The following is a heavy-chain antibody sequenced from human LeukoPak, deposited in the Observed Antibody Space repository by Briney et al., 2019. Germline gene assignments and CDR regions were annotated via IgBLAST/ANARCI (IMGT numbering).Heavy chain of an antibody. Sequence: SETLSLTCAVYGGSFSGYYWSWIRQPPGKGLEWIGEINHSGSTNYNPSLKSRVTISVDTSKNQFSLKLSSVTAADTAVYYCARATITIFGVGPSAFDIWGQGTMVTVSS. J-gene: IGHJ3*02. CDR3: ARATITIFGVGPSAFDI. CDR1: GGSFSGYY. V-gene: IGHV4-34*01. D-gene: IGHD3-3*01. CDR2: INHSGST.